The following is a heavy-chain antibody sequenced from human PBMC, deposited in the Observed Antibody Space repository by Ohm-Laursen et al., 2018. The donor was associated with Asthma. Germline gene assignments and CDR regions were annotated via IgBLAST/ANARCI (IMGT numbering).Heavy chain of an antibody. J-gene: IGHJ3*02. CDR1: GGSISSYY. CDR3: AGIAVAGIYAFDI. Sequence: SDTLSLTCTVSGGSISSYYWSWIRQPPGKGLEWIGYIYYSGSTTYNPSLKSRVTISVDTSKNQFSLKLSSVTAADTAMYYCAGIAVAGIYAFDIWGQGTMVTVSS. D-gene: IGHD6-19*01. CDR2: IYYSGST. V-gene: IGHV4-59*07.